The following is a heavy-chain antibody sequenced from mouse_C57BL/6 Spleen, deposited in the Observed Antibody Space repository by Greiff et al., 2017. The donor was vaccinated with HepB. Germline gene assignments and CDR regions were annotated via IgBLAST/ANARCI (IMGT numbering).Heavy chain of an antibody. CDR2: FYPGSGSI. CDR1: GYTFTEYT. D-gene: IGHD1-1*01. J-gene: IGHJ2*01. CDR3: ARHGFYYYGSSQYYFDY. V-gene: IGHV1-62-2*01. Sequence: QVQLKESGAELVKPGASVKLSCKASGYTFTEYTIHWVKQRSGQGLEWIGWFYPGSGSIKYNEKFKDKATLTADKSSSTVYMELSRLTSEDSAVYFCARHGFYYYGSSQYYFDYWGQGTTLTVSS.